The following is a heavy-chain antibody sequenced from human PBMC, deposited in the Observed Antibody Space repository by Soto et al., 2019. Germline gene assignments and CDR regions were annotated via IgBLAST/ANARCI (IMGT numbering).Heavy chain of an antibody. CDR2: ISSSGSTI. Sequence: GGSLRLSCAASGFTFSSYEMNWVRQAPGKGLEWVSYISSSGSTIYYADSVKGRFTISRDNAKNSLYLQMNSLRAEDTAVYYCARDPSFNDYGDYAAFDIWDQGTMVTVSS. CDR1: GFTFSSYE. CDR3: ARDPSFNDYGDYAAFDI. V-gene: IGHV3-48*03. D-gene: IGHD4-17*01. J-gene: IGHJ3*02.